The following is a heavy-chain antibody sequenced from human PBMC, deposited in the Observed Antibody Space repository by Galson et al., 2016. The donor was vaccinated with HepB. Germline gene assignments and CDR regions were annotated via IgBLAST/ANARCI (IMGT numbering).Heavy chain of an antibody. D-gene: IGHD6-13*01. J-gene: IGHJ3*02. CDR3: MSGYTSGI. CDR1: GFTFTAYW. Sequence: SLRLSCAASGFTFTAYWMTWVRQAPGKGLEWVANIYYDGSGKYYVDSAKGRFTISRDNAQNSVFLQMNSLRVEDTAMYFCMSGYTSGIWGQGTMVTVSS. CDR2: IYYDGSGK. V-gene: IGHV3-7*01.